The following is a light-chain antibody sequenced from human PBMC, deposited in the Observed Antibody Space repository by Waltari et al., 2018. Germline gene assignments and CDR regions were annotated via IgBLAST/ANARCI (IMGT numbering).Light chain of an antibody. CDR1: QSVSSIY. V-gene: IGKV3-20*01. J-gene: IGKJ3*01. CDR3: QQFGTSPPHIT. Sequence: EIVLTQSPGTLSLSPGERATLSCRASQSVSSIYLVWYQQKPGQAPRLLIYGASSRATGIPDRFSGSGSGTDFTLTISRLEPEDFAVYYCQQFGTSPPHITFGPGTKVDIK. CDR2: GAS.